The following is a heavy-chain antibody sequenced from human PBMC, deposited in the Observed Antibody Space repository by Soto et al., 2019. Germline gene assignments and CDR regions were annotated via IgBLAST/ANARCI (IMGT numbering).Heavy chain of an antibody. CDR1: GFTFSSYA. CDR3: AGAGGGNSNPTFWYFDL. J-gene: IGHJ2*01. V-gene: IGHV3-30-3*01. Sequence: GSLRLSCAASGFTFSSYAMHFFRQSACKWLEWVAVISYDGSNKYYADSVKGRFTISRDNSKNTLYLQMNSLRAEDTAVYYCAGAGGGNSNPTFWYFDLWGRGTLVTVSS. D-gene: IGHD2-21*02. CDR2: ISYDGSNK.